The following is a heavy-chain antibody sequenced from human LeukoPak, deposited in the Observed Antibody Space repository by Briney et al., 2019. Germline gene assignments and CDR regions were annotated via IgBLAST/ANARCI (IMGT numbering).Heavy chain of an antibody. Sequence: ASVKVSCKVSRYTLTELSMQWVRQAPGKGLEWMGGFDPEDGETIYAQKFQGRVTMTEDTSTDTAYMELSSLRSEDTAVYYCATNKYYYDSSGYYSDYWGQGTLVTVSS. CDR3: ATNKYYYDSSGYYSDY. D-gene: IGHD3-22*01. CDR1: RYTLTELS. V-gene: IGHV1-24*01. J-gene: IGHJ4*02. CDR2: FDPEDGET.